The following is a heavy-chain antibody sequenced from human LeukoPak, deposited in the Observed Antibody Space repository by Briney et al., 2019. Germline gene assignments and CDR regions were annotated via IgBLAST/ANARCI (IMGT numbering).Heavy chain of an antibody. Sequence: VASVKVSCKASGYTFTSYGISWVRQAPGQGLERMGWISAYNGNTNYAQKLQGRVTMTTDTSTSTAYMELRSLRSDDTAVYYCARGGDGDILTGLVFDYWGQGTLVTVSS. CDR2: ISAYNGNT. D-gene: IGHD3-9*01. V-gene: IGHV1-18*01. J-gene: IGHJ4*02. CDR3: ARGGDGDILTGLVFDY. CDR1: GYTFTSYG.